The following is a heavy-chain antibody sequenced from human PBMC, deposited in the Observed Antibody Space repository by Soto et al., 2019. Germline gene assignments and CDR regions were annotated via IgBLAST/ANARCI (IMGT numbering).Heavy chain of an antibody. J-gene: IGHJ3*02. CDR1: GYRFTSYL. CDR3: ASGYCSSTSCLAHDAFGLHDAFDI. V-gene: IGHV5-51*01. Sequence: PGQSLKISCQGSGYRFTSYLIGWVRQMPGKGLEWMGNIYPGDSDTRYSPSFQGQVTISADKSISTAYLQWSSLKASDTAMYYCASGYCSSTSCLAHDAFGLHDAFDIWGQGTMVTVSS. D-gene: IGHD2-2*01. CDR2: IYPGDSDT.